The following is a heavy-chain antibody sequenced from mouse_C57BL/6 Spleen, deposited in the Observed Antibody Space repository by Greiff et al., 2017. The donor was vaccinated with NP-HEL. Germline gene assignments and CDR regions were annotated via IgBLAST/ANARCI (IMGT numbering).Heavy chain of an antibody. Sequence: EVKLMESGGGLVKPGGSLKLSCAASGFTFSSYTMSWVRQTPEKRLEWVATISGGGGNTYYPDSVKGRFTISRDNAKNTLYLQMSSLRSEDTALYYCARHEDAYYSNYDAMDYWGQGTSVTVSS. CDR3: ARHEDAYYSNYDAMDY. V-gene: IGHV5-9*01. CDR1: GFTFSSYT. J-gene: IGHJ4*01. CDR2: ISGGGGNT. D-gene: IGHD2-5*01.